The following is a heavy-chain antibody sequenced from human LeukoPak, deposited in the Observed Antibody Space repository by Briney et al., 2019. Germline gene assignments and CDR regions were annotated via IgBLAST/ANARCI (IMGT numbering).Heavy chain of an antibody. J-gene: IGHJ5*02. Sequence: SETLSLTCSVSGASINSNSYSWGWVRQPPGKGLEWIGTIYYTGSTYYSSSLRSRVSISVDTSKNQFSLKLNFVTAADTAVYYCASAYCDSGICYSGSFDPWGQGTLVTVSS. CDR3: ASAYCDSGICYSGSFDP. D-gene: IGHD2-15*01. V-gene: IGHV4-39*01. CDR2: IYYTGST. CDR1: GASINSNSYS.